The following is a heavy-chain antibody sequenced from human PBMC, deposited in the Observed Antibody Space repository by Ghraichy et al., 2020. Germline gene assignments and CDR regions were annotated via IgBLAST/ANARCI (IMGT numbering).Heavy chain of an antibody. CDR2: IKQDGSEK. J-gene: IGHJ3*02. CDR3: ARRSPIAAAGTSTQNDAFDI. CDR1: GFTFSSYW. D-gene: IGHD6-13*01. Sequence: GSLRLSCAASGFTFSSYWMSWVRQAPGKGLEWVANIKQDGSEKYYVDSVKGRFTISRDNAKNSLYLQMNSLRAEDTAVYYCARRSPIAAAGTSTQNDAFDIWGQGTMVTVSS. V-gene: IGHV3-7*03.